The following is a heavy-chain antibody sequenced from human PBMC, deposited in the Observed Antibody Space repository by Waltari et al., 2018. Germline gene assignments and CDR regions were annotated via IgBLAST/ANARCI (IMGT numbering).Heavy chain of an antibody. Sequence: QVQLQESGSGLVKPSQTLSLTCTVSGGSISSGSYYWSWIRQPAGKGLEWIGRIYTSGSTNYNPSLKSRVTISVDTSKNQFSLKLSSVTAADTAVYYCARERRDYVNPVRPLYFDYWGQGTLVTVSS. CDR3: ARERRDYVNPVRPLYFDY. V-gene: IGHV4-61*02. CDR2: IYTSGST. CDR1: GGSISSGSYY. D-gene: IGHD4-17*01. J-gene: IGHJ4*02.